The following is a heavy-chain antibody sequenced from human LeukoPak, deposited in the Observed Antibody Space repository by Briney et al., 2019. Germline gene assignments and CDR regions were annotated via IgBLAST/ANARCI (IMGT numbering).Heavy chain of an antibody. D-gene: IGHD2-15*01. J-gene: IGHJ4*02. Sequence: SETLSLTCTVSGGSISSYSWSWTRQPPGKGLEWIGYIYYSGSTNYNPSLKSRVTISVDMSKNQFSLKLSSVTAADTAVYYCATHPPKVCTGGSCTDYWGQGTLVTVSS. CDR3: ATHPPKVCTGGSCTDY. CDR2: IYYSGST. V-gene: IGHV4-59*01. CDR1: GGSISSYS.